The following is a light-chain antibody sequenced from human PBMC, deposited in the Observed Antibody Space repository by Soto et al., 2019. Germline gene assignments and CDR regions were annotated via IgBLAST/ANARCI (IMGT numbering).Light chain of an antibody. Sequence: EIVLTQSPGTLSLSPGGRATLSCRASQGVSSSYLAWYQQKPGQAPRLLIYGESSRATGIPDRFSGSGSGTDFNLTISRLEPEDFAVYYCQQRSSWPGTFGQGTKVDIK. CDR2: GES. J-gene: IGKJ1*01. CDR1: QGVSSSY. V-gene: IGKV3D-20*02. CDR3: QQRSSWPGT.